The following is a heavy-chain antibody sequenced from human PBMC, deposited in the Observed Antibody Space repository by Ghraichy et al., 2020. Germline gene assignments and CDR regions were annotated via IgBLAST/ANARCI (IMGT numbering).Heavy chain of an antibody. J-gene: IGHJ6*02. D-gene: IGHD3-22*01. CDR3: SAQNYYDSSGKKGKYYYYYGMDV. CDR1: GFTFSSYG. Sequence: GGSLRLSCAASGFTFSSYGMHWVRQAPGKGLEWVAVISYDGSNKYYADSVKGRFTISRDNSKNTLYLQMNSLRAEDTAVYYCSAQNYYDSSGKKGKYYYYYGMDVWGQGTTVTVSS. CDR2: ISYDGSNK. V-gene: IGHV3-30*03.